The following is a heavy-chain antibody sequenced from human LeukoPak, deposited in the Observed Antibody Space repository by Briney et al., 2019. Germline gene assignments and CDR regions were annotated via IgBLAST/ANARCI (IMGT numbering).Heavy chain of an antibody. V-gene: IGHV4-39*01. D-gene: IGHD2-8*01. CDR3: ARHEPSRYCTNGVCYKRFGGYFDY. CDR2: IYHSGST. Sequence: PSETLSLTCTVSGGSISTGSSNYWGWIRQPPGKGLEWIGSIYHSGSTYYNPSLKSRVTISVDTSKNQFSLKLSSVTAADTAVYYCARHEPSRYCTNGVCYKRFGGYFDYWGQGTLVTVSS. CDR1: GGSISTGSSNY. J-gene: IGHJ4*02.